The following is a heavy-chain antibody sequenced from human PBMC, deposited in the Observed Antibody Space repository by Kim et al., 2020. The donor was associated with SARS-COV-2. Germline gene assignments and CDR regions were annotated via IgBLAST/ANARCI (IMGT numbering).Heavy chain of an antibody. D-gene: IGHD2-15*01. CDR3: ARGGYCSGGSCYSPWYFDY. J-gene: IGHJ4*02. V-gene: IGHV1-3*01. CDR1: GYTFTSYA. CDR2: INAGNGNT. Sequence: ASVKVSCKASGYTFTSYAMHWVRQAPGQRLEWMGWINAGNGNTKYSQKFQGRVTITRDTSASTAYMELSSLRSEDTAVYYCARGGYCSGGSCYSPWYFDYWGQGTLVTVSS.